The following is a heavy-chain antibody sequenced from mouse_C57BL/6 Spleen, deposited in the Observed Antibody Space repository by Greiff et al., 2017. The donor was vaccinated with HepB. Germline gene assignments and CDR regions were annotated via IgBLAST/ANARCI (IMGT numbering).Heavy chain of an antibody. Sequence: QVHVKQPGAELVKPGASVKVSCKASGYTFTSYWMHWVKQRPGQGLEWIGRIHPSDSDTNYNQKFKGKATLTVDKSSSTAYMQLSSLTSEDSAVYYWAIGGAYDYDVAYWGQGTLVTVSA. V-gene: IGHV1-74*01. CDR3: AIGGAYDYDVAY. J-gene: IGHJ3*01. D-gene: IGHD2-4*01. CDR1: GYTFTSYW. CDR2: IHPSDSDT.